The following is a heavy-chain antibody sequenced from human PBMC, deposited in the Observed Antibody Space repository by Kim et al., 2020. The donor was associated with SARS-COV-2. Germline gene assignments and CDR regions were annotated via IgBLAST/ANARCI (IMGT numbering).Heavy chain of an antibody. J-gene: IGHJ4*02. D-gene: IGHD2-8*01. CDR1: RFTFNNYA. Sequence: GGSLRLSCEVSRFTFNNYAMPWVRQAPGKGLEWVSVIPYSGDSTYYADSVKGRFTISRDNSKNTLYLQMNSLRAEDTAIYYCVKDCTVTVNYFDYWGQGTLVTVS. V-gene: IGHV3-23*01. CDR2: IPYSGDST. CDR3: VKDCTVTVNYFDY.